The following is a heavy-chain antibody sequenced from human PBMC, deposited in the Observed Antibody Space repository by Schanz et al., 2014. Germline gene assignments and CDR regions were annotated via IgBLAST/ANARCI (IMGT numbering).Heavy chain of an antibody. V-gene: IGHV3-66*01. CDR3: ARDRWDWNNAFDI. Sequence: EVQLVESGGGLVQPGGSLRLSCATSGFTFSTYAMSWVRQAPGKGLEWVSGIYSGGSTYYADSVKGRFTISRDNSKNTLYLQMNSLRAEDTAVYYCARDRWDWNNAFDIWGQGTMVTVSS. CDR2: IYSGGST. J-gene: IGHJ3*02. CDR1: GFTFSTYA. D-gene: IGHD1-1*01.